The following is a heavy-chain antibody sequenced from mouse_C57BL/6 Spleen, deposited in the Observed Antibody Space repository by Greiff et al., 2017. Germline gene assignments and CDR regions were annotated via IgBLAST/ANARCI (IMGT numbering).Heavy chain of an antibody. Sequence: QVQLQQPGAELVKPGASVKLSCKASGYTFTSYWMHWVKQRPGQGLEWIGMIHTNSGSTNYNEKLKSKNTLTVDKSSSTAYMQLSRLTSEDSAVYYYSRASGSSYDWYFDVWGTGTTVTVSS. CDR3: SRASGSSYDWYFDV. V-gene: IGHV1-64*01. CDR2: IHTNSGST. CDR1: GYTFTSYW. D-gene: IGHD1-1*01. J-gene: IGHJ1*03.